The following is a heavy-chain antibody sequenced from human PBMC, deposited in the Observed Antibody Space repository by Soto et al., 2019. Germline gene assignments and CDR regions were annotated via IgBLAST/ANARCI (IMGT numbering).Heavy chain of an antibody. D-gene: IGHD2-21*01. V-gene: IGHV4-39*01. Sequence: PSETLSLTCTVSGGSISSSSYYWGWIRQPPGKGLEWIGSIYYSGSTYYNPSLKSRVTISVDTSKNQFSLKLSSVTAADTAVYYCARQGGDYGLDVWGQGTTVTVSS. CDR2: IYYSGST. CDR3: ARQGGDYGLDV. J-gene: IGHJ6*02. CDR1: GGSISSSSYY.